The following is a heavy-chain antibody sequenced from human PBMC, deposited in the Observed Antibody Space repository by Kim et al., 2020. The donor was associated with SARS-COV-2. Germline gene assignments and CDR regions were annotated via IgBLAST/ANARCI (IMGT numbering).Heavy chain of an antibody. CDR2: IWYDGGNK. CDR1: GFTFSSYG. J-gene: IGHJ5*02. V-gene: IGHV3-33*01. CDR3: AREEDYYDSSGVGSSWFDP. Sequence: GGSLRLSCAASGFTFSSYGMHWVRQAPGKGLEWVAVIWYDGGNKYYADSVKGRFTISRDNSKNTLYLQMNSLRAEDTAVYYCAREEDYYDSSGVGSSWFDPWGQGTLVTVSS. D-gene: IGHD3-22*01.